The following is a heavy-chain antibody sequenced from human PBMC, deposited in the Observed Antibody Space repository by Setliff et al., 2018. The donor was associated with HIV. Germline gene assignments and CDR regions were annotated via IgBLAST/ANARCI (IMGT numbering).Heavy chain of an antibody. CDR3: ARIYDSSGYYRAPIGWFDP. V-gene: IGHV4-61*09. CDR2: IYTSGST. D-gene: IGHD3-22*01. CDR1: GGSISSGSDY. Sequence: SETLSLTCTVSGGSISSGSDYWSWIRQPAGKGLEWIGHIYTSGSTNYNLSLKSRVTISVDTSKNQFSLKLSSVTAADTAVYYCARIYDSSGYYRAPIGWFDPWGQGTLVTAPQ. J-gene: IGHJ5*02.